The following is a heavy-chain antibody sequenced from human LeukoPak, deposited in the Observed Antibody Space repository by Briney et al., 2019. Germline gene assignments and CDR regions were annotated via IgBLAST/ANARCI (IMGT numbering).Heavy chain of an antibody. V-gene: IGHV4-34*01. CDR3: ARGHRRYSYGSFPDY. Sequence: SETLSLTCAVYGGSFSGYYWSWIRQPPGKGLEWIGEINHSGSTNYNPSLKGRVTISVDTSKNQFSLKLSSVTAADTAVYYCARGHRRYSYGSFPDYWGQGTLVTVSS. CDR2: INHSGST. J-gene: IGHJ4*02. CDR1: GGSFSGYY. D-gene: IGHD5-18*01.